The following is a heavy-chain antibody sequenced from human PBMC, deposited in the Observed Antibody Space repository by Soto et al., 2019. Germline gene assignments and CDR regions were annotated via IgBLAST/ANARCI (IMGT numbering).Heavy chain of an antibody. CDR3: ANSLADIEVAGTDY. J-gene: IGHJ4*02. Sequence: EVQLLESGGGLVQPGGSLRLSCAASGFTFSSYAMSWVRQAPGKGLEWVSAISGSGGSTYYADSVKGRFTISRDNSKNTLYLKMNRLRAEDTAVYYWANSLADIEVAGTDYWGQGTLVTVSS. CDR1: GFTFSSYA. D-gene: IGHD6-19*01. CDR2: ISGSGGST. V-gene: IGHV3-23*01.